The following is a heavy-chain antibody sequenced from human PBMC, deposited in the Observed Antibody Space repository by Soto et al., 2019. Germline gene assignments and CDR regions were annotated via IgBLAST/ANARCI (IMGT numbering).Heavy chain of an antibody. CDR2: IIPIFGTA. V-gene: IGHV1-69*06. J-gene: IGHJ6*02. D-gene: IGHD2-21*02. Sequence: ASVKVSCKASGGTFSSYAISWVRQAPGQGLEWMGGIIPIFGTANYAQKFQGRVTITADKSTSTAYMELSSLRSEDTAVHYCASVSAYCGGDCYRLYYGMDVWGQGTTVTVSS. CDR3: ASVSAYCGGDCYRLYYGMDV. CDR1: GGTFSSYA.